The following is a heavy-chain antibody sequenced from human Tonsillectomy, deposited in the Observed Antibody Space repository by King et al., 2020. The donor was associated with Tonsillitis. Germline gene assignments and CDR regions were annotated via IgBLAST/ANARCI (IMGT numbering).Heavy chain of an antibody. Sequence: VQLVESGAEVKKPGASVKVSCKASGYTFTGYYMHWVRQAPGQGLEWMGWINPNSGGTNYAQKFQGRVTMTRDTSISTAYMELSRLRSDDTAVYYCARGYCSGGSCYRAASYNWFDPWGQGTLVTVSS. CDR2: INPNSGGT. J-gene: IGHJ5*02. D-gene: IGHD2-15*01. CDR3: ARGYCSGGSCYRAASYNWFDP. V-gene: IGHV1-2*02. CDR1: GYTFTGYY.